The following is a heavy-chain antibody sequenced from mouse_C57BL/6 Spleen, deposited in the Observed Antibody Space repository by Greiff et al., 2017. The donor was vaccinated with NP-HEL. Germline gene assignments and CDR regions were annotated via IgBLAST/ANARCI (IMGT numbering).Heavy chain of an antibody. D-gene: IGHD2-5*01. V-gene: IGHV5-16*01. CDR1: GFTFSDYY. J-gene: IGHJ4*01. CDR3: ARERGPYYSNYEDAMDY. CDR2: INYDGSST. Sequence: EVQWVESEGGLVQPGSSMKLSCTASGFTFSDYYMAWVRQVPEKGLEWVANINYDGSSTYYLDSLKSRFIISRDNAKNILYLQMSSLKSEDTATYYCARERGPYYSNYEDAMDYWGQGTSVTVSS.